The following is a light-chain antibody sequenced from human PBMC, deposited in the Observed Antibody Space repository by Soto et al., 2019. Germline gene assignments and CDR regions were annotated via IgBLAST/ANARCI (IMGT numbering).Light chain of an antibody. CDR2: YAS. J-gene: IGKJ1*01. Sequence: EIVLTQSPATLSLSPGDRATLSCRASQSVSNFLAWYQQKPGQAPRLLISYASNRATGIPGRFSGSGSGTEFSLTISSLVPEDFVVYYCQQRSNWPWTFGQGTKVEIK. CDR1: QSVSNF. V-gene: IGKV3-11*01. CDR3: QQRSNWPWT.